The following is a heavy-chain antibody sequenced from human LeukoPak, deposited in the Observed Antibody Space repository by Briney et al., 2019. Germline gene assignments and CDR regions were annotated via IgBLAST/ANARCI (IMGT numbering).Heavy chain of an antibody. J-gene: IGHJ4*02. D-gene: IGHD3-16*02. Sequence: GGSLRLSCAASGFTFSSYAMSWVRQAPGKGLEWVSAISGSGGSTYYADSVKGRFTISRDNSKNTLYLQMNSLRAEDTAVYYCARARRGYTRYYFDYWGQGTLVTVSS. CDR1: GFTFSSYA. CDR3: ARARRGYTRYYFDY. CDR2: ISGSGGST. V-gene: IGHV3-23*01.